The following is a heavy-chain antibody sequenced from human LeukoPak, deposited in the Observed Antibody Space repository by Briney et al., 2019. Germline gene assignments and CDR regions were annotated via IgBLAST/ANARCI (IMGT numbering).Heavy chain of an antibody. J-gene: IGHJ4*02. D-gene: IGHD2-15*01. CDR3: ARETSTQCSGGSCFFDY. Sequence: GGSLRLSCAASGFSVSSNYMSWVRQAPGKGLEWVSVFYSGGSTYYADSVKGRFTISRDTSKNTLYLQMNSLRVEDTAVYYCARETSTQCSGGSCFFDYWGQGTLVTVSS. V-gene: IGHV3-66*02. CDR2: FYSGGST. CDR1: GFSVSSNY.